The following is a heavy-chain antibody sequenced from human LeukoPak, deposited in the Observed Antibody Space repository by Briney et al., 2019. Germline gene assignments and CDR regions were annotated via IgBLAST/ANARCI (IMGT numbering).Heavy chain of an antibody. CDR3: ARGFCSGGSCYSEYFDY. Sequence: GGSLRLSCAASGFTFSSCGMSWVRQAPGKGLEWVSAISGSGGSTYYADCVKGRFTISRDNSKNTLYLQMNSLRAEDTAVYYCARGFCSGGSCYSEYFDYWGQGTLVTVSS. J-gene: IGHJ4*02. CDR1: GFTFSSCG. D-gene: IGHD2-15*01. V-gene: IGHV3-23*01. CDR2: ISGSGGST.